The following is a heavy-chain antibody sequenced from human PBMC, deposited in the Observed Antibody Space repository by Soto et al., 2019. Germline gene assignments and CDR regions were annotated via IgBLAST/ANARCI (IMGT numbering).Heavy chain of an antibody. D-gene: IGHD4-17*01. J-gene: IGHJ4*02. Sequence: GGSLRLSCAASGFTFSSYGMHWVRQAPGKGLEWVAVISYDGSNKYYADSVKGRFTISRDNSKNTLYLQMNSLRAEDTAVYYCVKDPGGTVTTKYYFDYWGQGTLVTVSS. V-gene: IGHV3-30*18. CDR2: ISYDGSNK. CDR1: GFTFSSYG. CDR3: VKDPGGTVTTKYYFDY.